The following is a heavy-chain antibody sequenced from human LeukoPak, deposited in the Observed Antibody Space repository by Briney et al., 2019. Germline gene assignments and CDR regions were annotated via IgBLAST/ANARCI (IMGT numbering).Heavy chain of an antibody. Sequence: SETLSLTCTVSGGSIRRSTYYWGWIRQPPGKGLEWIGSIYYSGVTYYNPSLKSRVTISVDTSKNQFPLKLSSVTAADTAVYYCARHDGYNGGNSFFDYWGQGTLVTVSS. V-gene: IGHV4-39*01. CDR3: ARHDGYNGGNSFFDY. D-gene: IGHD2-15*01. CDR2: IYYSGVT. CDR1: GGSIRRSTYY. J-gene: IGHJ4*02.